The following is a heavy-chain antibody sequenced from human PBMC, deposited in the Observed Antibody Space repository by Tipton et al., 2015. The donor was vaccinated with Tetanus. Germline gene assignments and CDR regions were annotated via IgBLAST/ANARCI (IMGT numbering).Heavy chain of an antibody. Sequence: TLSLTCTVSGGSIISADHYWSWIRQPPGKGLEWIGYIYYSGTTYYSPSLKSRVTISVDTSKNQFSLRLNSVTAVDTAVYYCAKSDRVTRTSWYFHDWGQGTLVTVSS. V-gene: IGHV4-30-4*01. CDR2: IYYSGTT. CDR3: AKSDRVTRTSWYFHD. J-gene: IGHJ4*02. D-gene: IGHD2-2*01. CDR1: GGSIISADHY.